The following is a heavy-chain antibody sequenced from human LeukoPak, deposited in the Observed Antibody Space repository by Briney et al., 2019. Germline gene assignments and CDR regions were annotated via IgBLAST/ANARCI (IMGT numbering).Heavy chain of an antibody. CDR2: ISWNSDNI. Sequence: GRSLRLSCAASGFTFDDYAMHWVRQAPGKGLEWVSGISWNSDNIGYADSVKGRFTISRDNAKNFLYLQMNSLRAEDMALYYCAKGYSYDILTGDWFDPWGQGTLVTVSS. J-gene: IGHJ5*02. D-gene: IGHD3-9*01. V-gene: IGHV3-9*03. CDR1: GFTFDDYA. CDR3: AKGYSYDILTGDWFDP.